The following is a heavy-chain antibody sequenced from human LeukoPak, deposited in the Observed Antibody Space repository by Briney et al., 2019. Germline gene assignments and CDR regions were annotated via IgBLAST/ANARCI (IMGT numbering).Heavy chain of an antibody. CDR2: ISGDGGGT. D-gene: IGHD3-16*01. CDR1: GFTFDDYA. Sequence: PGGSLRLSCAASGFTFDDYAMHWVRQAPGKGLEWVSLISGDGGGTYYADSVKGRFTISRDNSKNSLYLQMNSLRTEDTALYYCAQIMITFGGVRDAFDIWGQGTMVTVSS. V-gene: IGHV3-43*02. J-gene: IGHJ3*02. CDR3: AQIMITFGGVRDAFDI.